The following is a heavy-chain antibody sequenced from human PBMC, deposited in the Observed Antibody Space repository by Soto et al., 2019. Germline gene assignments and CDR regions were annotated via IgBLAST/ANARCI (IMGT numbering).Heavy chain of an antibody. CDR2: IIPVFGTA. Sequence: QVHLVQSGAEVKKPGSSVKVSCKASGGVFRNYAINWVRQAPGRGLEWMGGIIPVFGTADYPQKFQGRVTITADESTTTAYMELTSLKTEDTAVYFCARDRWGSYSFESWGQGTLVTVAS. J-gene: IGHJ5*01. CDR3: ARDRWGSYSFES. V-gene: IGHV1-69*01. D-gene: IGHD1-26*01. CDR1: GGVFRNYA.